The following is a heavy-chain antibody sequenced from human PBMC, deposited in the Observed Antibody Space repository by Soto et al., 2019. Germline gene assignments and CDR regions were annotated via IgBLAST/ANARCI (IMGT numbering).Heavy chain of an antibody. V-gene: IGHV4-30-2*01. J-gene: IGHJ5*02. CDR3: ARGRVVVPAAVMFNCLDP. D-gene: IGHD2-2*01. CDR1: GVSITTNGYS. CDR2: IYPSGTI. Sequence: SETLSLTCAVSGVSITTNGYSWSWIRQPPGKGLEWIGYIYPSGTIFYNPSLNSRVTISADTSNNQFSLKLTSVTAAETAVYYCARGRVVVPAAVMFNCLDPWGQGALVTVS.